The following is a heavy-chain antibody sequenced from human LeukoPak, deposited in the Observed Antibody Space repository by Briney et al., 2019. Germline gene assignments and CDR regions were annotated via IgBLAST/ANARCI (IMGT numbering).Heavy chain of an antibody. V-gene: IGHV3-74*01. CDR2: INTDGTST. CDR1: GFTFRSYW. J-gene: IGHJ4*02. D-gene: IGHD3-10*01. Sequence: GGSLRLSCAASGFTFRSYWMHWVRQAPGKGLVWVSRINTDGTSTSYADSVKGRFTISRDNAKNTLFLQMNSLRAEDTALYFCTSDTFGARDSWGQGTLVTVSS. CDR3: TSDTFGARDS.